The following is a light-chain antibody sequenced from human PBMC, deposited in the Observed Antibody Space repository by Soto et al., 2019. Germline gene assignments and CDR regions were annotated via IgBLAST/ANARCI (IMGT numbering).Light chain of an antibody. CDR3: QQYGSSRT. Sequence: EIVLTQSPGTLSLSPGERATLSCRASQSVSSSYLAWYQQKPGQAPRLLIYGVSSRATSIPDRFSGSGSGTDFTLTISRLEPEDFAVYYCQQYGSSRTFGQGTKVEIK. CDR2: GVS. CDR1: QSVSSSY. J-gene: IGKJ1*01. V-gene: IGKV3-20*01.